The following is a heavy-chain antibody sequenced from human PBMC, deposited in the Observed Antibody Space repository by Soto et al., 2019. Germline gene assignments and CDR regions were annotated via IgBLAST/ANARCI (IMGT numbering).Heavy chain of an antibody. Sequence: ASGKVSCKASGYSFTDYHIHWVRQAPGQGLEWLGRINPKSGGTSTAQKFQGWVTRTTDTSISTASMELTRLTSDDTAIYYCARGDSTDCSNGVCSFFYNHDMDVWGQ. V-gene: IGHV1-2*04. J-gene: IGHJ6*02. CDR2: INPKSGGT. D-gene: IGHD2-8*01. CDR3: ARGDSTDCSNGVCSFFYNHDMDV. CDR1: GYSFTDYH.